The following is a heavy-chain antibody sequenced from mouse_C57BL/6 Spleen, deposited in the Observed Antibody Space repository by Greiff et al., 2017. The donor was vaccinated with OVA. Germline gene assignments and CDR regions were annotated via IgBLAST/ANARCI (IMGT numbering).Heavy chain of an antibody. CDR1: GFTFSDAW. V-gene: IGHV6-6*01. CDR2: IRNKANNHAT. CDR3: TRQDDSHYFDY. J-gene: IGHJ2*01. Sequence: EVQLQESGGGLVQPGGSMKLSCAASGFTFSDAWMDWVRQSPEKGLEWVAEIRNKANNHATYYAESVKGRFTISRDDSKSSVYLQMNSLRAEDTGIYYCTRQDDSHYFDYWGQGTTLTVSS. D-gene: IGHD2-12*01.